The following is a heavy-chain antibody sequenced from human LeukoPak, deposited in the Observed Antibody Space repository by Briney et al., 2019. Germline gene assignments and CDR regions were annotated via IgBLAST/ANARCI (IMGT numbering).Heavy chain of an antibody. CDR2: IIPIFGTA. V-gene: IGHV1-69*13. CDR3: ARSRSRFLEWLSPVGY. D-gene: IGHD3-3*01. J-gene: IGHJ4*02. CDR1: GGTLSSYA. Sequence: ASVKVSCKASGGTLSSYAISWVRQAPGQGLEWMGGIIPIFGTANYAQKFQGRVTITADESTSTAYMELSSLRSEDTAVYYCARSRSRFLEWLSPVGYWGQGTLVTVSS.